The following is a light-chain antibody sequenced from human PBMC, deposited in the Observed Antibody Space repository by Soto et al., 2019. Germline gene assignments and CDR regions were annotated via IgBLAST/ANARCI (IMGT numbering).Light chain of an antibody. Sequence: EIVMTQSPATLSVSPGGRATLSCRASQSISSNLAWYQQKPGQAPRLLIYGASSRATGIPDRFSGSGSGTDFTLTISRLEPEDFAVYYCQQHETLITFGQGTKVDI. J-gene: IGKJ1*01. CDR1: QSISSN. CDR2: GAS. V-gene: IGKV3D-15*01. CDR3: QQHETLIT.